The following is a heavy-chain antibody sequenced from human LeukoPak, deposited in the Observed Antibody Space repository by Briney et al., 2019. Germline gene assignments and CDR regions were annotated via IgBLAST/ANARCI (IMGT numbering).Heavy chain of an antibody. CDR2: ISSSGSTI. CDR1: GFTFGSYA. V-gene: IGHV3-48*04. CDR3: ARPTTVTTDDAFDI. D-gene: IGHD4-17*01. J-gene: IGHJ3*02. Sequence: GGSLRLSCAASGFTFGSYAMSWVRQAPGKGLEWVSYISSSGSTIYYADSVKGRFTISRDNAKNSLYLQMNSLRAEDTAVYYCARPTTVTTDDAFDIWGQGTMVTVSS.